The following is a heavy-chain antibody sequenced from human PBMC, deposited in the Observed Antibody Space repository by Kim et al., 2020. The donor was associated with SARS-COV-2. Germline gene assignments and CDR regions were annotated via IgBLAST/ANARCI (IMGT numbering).Heavy chain of an antibody. V-gene: IGHV3-49*04. CDR1: GFTFGDYA. Sequence: GGSLRLSCTASGFTFGDYAMSWVRQAPGKGLEWVGFIRSKAYGGTTEYAASVKGRFTISRDDSKSIAYLQMNSLKTEDTAVYYCTRVDYGSGSYYIPSGYWGQGTLVTVSS. D-gene: IGHD3-10*01. J-gene: IGHJ4*02. CDR2: IRSKAYGGTT. CDR3: TRVDYGSGSYYIPSGY.